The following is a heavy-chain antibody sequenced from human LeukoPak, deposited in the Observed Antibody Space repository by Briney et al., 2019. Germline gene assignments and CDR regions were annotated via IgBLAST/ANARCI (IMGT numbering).Heavy chain of an antibody. Sequence: PSETLSLTCAVSGGSISSSNWWSWVRQPPGKGLEWIGEIYHSGSTNYNPSLKSRDTISVDKSKNQFSLKLSSLTAADTAVYYCARRDDSSGYHKIFDYWGPGTLVTVSS. CDR1: GGSISSSNW. D-gene: IGHD3-22*01. V-gene: IGHV4-4*02. CDR3: ARRDDSSGYHKIFDY. J-gene: IGHJ4*02. CDR2: IYHSGST.